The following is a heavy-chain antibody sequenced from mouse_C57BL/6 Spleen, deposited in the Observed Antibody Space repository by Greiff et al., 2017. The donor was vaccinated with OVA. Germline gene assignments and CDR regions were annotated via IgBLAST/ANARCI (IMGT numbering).Heavy chain of an antibody. CDR3: ARYDYYSNSIYFDY. CDR1: GYTFTSYW. Sequence: QVQLQQPGAELVKPGASVKMSCKASGYTFTSYWITWVKQRPGQGLEWIGDIYPGSGSTNYNEKFKSTATLTVDTSSSTAYMQLSSLTSEDSAVNYEARYDYYSNSIYFDYWGQGTTLTVSS. V-gene: IGHV1-55*01. J-gene: IGHJ2*01. CDR2: IYPGSGST. D-gene: IGHD2-5*01.